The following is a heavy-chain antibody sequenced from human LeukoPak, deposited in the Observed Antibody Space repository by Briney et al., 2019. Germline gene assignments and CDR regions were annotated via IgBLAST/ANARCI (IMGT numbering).Heavy chain of an antibody. Sequence: SVKVSCKASGGTFSSYAISWVRQAPGQGLEWMGGIIPIFGTANYAQKFQGRVTITADESTSTAYMELSSLRSEDTAVYYCATGVGYCSGGSCYRGDYYYYAMDVWGQGTTVTVSS. V-gene: IGHV1-69*13. CDR2: IIPIFGTA. J-gene: IGHJ6*02. CDR3: ATGVGYCSGGSCYRGDYYYYAMDV. CDR1: GGTFSSYA. D-gene: IGHD2-15*01.